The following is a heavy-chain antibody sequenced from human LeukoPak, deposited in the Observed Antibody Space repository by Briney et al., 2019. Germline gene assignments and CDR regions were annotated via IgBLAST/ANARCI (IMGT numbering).Heavy chain of an antibody. V-gene: IGHV4-59*01. Sequence: SETLSLTCTVSGCSISSYYWSWIRQPPGKGLEWIGYIYYSGSTNYNPSLKSRVTISVDTSKNQFSLKLSSVTAADTAVYYCARDLRGRKGYYILTGYYFDAFDIWGQGTMVTVSS. CDR3: ARDLRGRKGYYILTGYYFDAFDI. D-gene: IGHD3-9*01. CDR2: IYYSGST. J-gene: IGHJ3*02. CDR1: GCSISSYY.